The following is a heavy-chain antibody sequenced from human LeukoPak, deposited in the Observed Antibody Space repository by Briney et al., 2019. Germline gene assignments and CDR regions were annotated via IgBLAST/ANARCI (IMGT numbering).Heavy chain of an antibody. Sequence: ASLNVSCKASGYTLTSYVISWVRQAPRQGLEGMGWISAYNGNTNYAQQLQSRVTMTTDTSTSTAYMELSSLRSDDTAVYYCARDDAPGYSSSWADYWGQGTLVTVSS. CDR3: ARDDAPGYSSSWADY. V-gene: IGHV1-18*01. J-gene: IGHJ4*02. CDR2: ISAYNGNT. D-gene: IGHD6-13*01. CDR1: GYTLTSYV.